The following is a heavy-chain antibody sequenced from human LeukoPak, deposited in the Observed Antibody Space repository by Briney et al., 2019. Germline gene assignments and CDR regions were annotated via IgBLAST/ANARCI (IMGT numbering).Heavy chain of an antibody. CDR1: GYTFTSYY. D-gene: IGHD2-8*01. J-gene: IGHJ4*02. CDR2: INPNSGGT. Sequence: EASVKVSCKASGYTFTSYYMHWVRQAPGQGLEWMGWINPNSGGTNYVQKFQGRVTMTRDTSISTAYMELSRLRSDDTAVYYCARGSPKWSLIDYWGQGTLVTVSS. CDR3: ARGSPKWSLIDY. V-gene: IGHV1-2*02.